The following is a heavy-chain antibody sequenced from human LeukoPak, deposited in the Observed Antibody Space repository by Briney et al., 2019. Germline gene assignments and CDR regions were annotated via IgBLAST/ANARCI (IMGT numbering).Heavy chain of an antibody. J-gene: IGHJ4*01. CDR1: HYSISSGYY. V-gene: IGHV4-38-2*01. CDR3: AGGIVGVHAH. D-gene: IGHD1-26*01. CDR2: THHSGST. Sequence: SQTLSLTCVVSHYSISSGYYWGWIRQPPGKGLEWIGSTHHSGSTYYNPSLKSRVTISLDTTKNQFSLKLRSVTAADTAIYYCAGGIVGVHAHWGQGTLVTVSS.